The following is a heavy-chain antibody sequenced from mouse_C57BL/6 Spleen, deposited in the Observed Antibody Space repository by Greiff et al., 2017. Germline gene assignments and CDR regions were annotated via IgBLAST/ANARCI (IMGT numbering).Heavy chain of an antibody. CDR1: GYSITSGYY. Sequence: EESGPGLVKPSQSLSLTCSVTGYSITSGYYWNWIRQFPGNKLEWMGYISYDGSNNYNPSLKNRISITRDTSKNQFFLKLNSVTTEDTATYYCAREGVIRAMDYWGQGTSVTVSA. V-gene: IGHV3-6*01. CDR2: ISYDGSN. J-gene: IGHJ4*01. CDR3: AREGVIRAMDY. D-gene: IGHD2-2*01.